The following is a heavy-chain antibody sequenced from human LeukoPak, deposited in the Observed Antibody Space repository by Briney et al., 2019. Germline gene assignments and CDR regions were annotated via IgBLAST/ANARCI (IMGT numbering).Heavy chain of an antibody. CDR3: ARDSSGWYHWFDP. D-gene: IGHD6-19*01. Sequence: SETLSLTCTVSGGSISGYYWSWIRQPPGKGLEWIGYIYYSGSTSYNPSLKSRVTISVDTSKNQFSLKLSSVTAADTAVYYCARDSSGWYHWFDPWGQGTLVAVSS. CDR2: IYYSGST. CDR1: GGSISGYY. J-gene: IGHJ5*02. V-gene: IGHV4-4*08.